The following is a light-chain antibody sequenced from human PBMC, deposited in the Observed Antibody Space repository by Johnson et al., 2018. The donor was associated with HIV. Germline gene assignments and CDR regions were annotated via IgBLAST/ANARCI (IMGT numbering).Light chain of an antibody. Sequence: QSVLTQPPSVSAAPGQKVTISCSGSSSNIGNNYVSWYQQLPGTAPKLLIYDNNKRPSGIPDRFSGYKSGTSATLGITGLPTGDEADYYCGTWDSSLSASYVFGTGTKVTVL. CDR1: SSNIGNNY. V-gene: IGLV1-51*01. J-gene: IGLJ1*01. CDR2: DNN. CDR3: GTWDSSLSASYV.